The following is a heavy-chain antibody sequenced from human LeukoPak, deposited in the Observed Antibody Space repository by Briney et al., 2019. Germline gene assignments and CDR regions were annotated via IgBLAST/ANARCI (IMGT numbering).Heavy chain of an antibody. J-gene: IGHJ4*02. D-gene: IGHD6-19*01. CDR3: ARDRSGWYGEDY. CDR2: IYYSGST. Sequence: PSETLSLTCTVSGGSISSSSYYWGWIRQPPGKGLEWIGSIYYSGSTYYNPSLKSRVTISVDTSKNQFSLKLSSVTAADTAVYYCARDRSGWYGEDYWGQGTLVTVSS. V-gene: IGHV4-39*02. CDR1: GGSISSSSYY.